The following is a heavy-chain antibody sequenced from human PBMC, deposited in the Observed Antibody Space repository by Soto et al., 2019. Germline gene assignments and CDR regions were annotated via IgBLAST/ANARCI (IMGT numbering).Heavy chain of an antibody. CDR2: INPNSGGT. Sequence: ASVKVSCKASGYTFTGYYMYWVRPAPGQGLEWMGWINPNSGGTNYAQKFQGWVTMTRDTSISTAYMELSRLRSDDTAVYYCATSPRRIVGATNLEGDAFDIWGQGTMVTVS. V-gene: IGHV1-2*04. D-gene: IGHD1-26*01. CDR3: ATSPRRIVGATNLEGDAFDI. J-gene: IGHJ3*02. CDR1: GYTFTGYY.